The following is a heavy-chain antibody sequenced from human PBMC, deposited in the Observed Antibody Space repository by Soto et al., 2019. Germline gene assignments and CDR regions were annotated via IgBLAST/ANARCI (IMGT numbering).Heavy chain of an antibody. V-gene: IGHV1-46*01. Sequence: QVHLVQSGAEVKKPGASVKVSCKASGYTFTSYYMHWVRQAPGQGLEWMGLVNPNGGSPSYAQKFQGRLTLTRDTSTSTVYMELSSLRSEDTAVYYCSRALGSMTTITPELTGNMSLFDYWGQGTVVTVSS. D-gene: IGHD4-4*01. J-gene: IGHJ4*02. CDR3: SRALGSMTTITPELTGNMSLFDY. CDR1: GYTFTSYY. CDR2: VNPNGGSP.